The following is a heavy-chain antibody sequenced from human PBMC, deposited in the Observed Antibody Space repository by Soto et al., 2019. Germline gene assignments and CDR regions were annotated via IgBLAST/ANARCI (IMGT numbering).Heavy chain of an antibody. CDR3: TTGTVAGNGDYYYYYYGMDV. CDR1: GFTFSNAW. D-gene: IGHD6-19*01. CDR2: IKSKTDGGTT. J-gene: IGHJ6*02. Sequence: GGSLRLSCAASGFTFSNAWMNWVRQAPGKGLKWVGRIKSKTDGGTTDYAAPVKGRFTISRDDSKNTLYLQINSLKTEDTAVYYCTTGTVAGNGDYYYYYYGMDVWGQGTTVTVSS. V-gene: IGHV3-15*07.